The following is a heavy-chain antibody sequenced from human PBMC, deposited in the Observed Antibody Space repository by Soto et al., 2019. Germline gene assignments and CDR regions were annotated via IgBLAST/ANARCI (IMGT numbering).Heavy chain of an antibody. D-gene: IGHD2-15*01. CDR3: ARAWYCSDGRCYSAY. J-gene: IGHJ4*02. Sequence: GAAVKVSCKASGYTFTSYGISWGRQAPGQGLEWMGWISAYNGKTNYAQNLQGRVTMTTDTSTNTVYMELRSLRSDDTAVYYCARAWYCSDGRCYSAYSAQGTLVTVSS. CDR2: ISAYNGKT. V-gene: IGHV1-18*01. CDR1: GYTFTSYG.